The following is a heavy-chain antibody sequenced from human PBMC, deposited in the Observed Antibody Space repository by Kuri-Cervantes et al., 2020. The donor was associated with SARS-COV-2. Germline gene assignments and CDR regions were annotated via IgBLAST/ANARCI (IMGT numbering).Heavy chain of an antibody. CDR2: ISYDGSSK. CDR3: AFPQGQGS. V-gene: IGHV3-30-3*01. CDR1: GFTFSSYA. J-gene: IGHJ5*02. Sequence: GGSLRLSCAASGFTFSSYAMHWVRQAPGKGLEWVAVISYDGSSKYYAGSVKGRFTISRDNARKSLFLQMNSLRVEDTGIYYCAFPQGQGSWGPGTRVTVSS.